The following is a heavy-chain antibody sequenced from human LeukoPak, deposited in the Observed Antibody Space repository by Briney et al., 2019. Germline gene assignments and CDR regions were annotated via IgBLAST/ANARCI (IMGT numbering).Heavy chain of an antibody. J-gene: IGHJ4*02. CDR3: AGADWNEFFDH. CDR2: IYTSGST. CDR1: GGSISSYY. V-gene: IGHV4-4*09. D-gene: IGHD1-1*01. Sequence: SETLSLTCTVSGGSISSYYWSWIRQPPGKGLEWIGYIYTSGSTNYNPSLKSRVTISVDTSKNQFSLKLSSVTAADTAVYFCAGADWNEFFDHWGQGTLVVVSS.